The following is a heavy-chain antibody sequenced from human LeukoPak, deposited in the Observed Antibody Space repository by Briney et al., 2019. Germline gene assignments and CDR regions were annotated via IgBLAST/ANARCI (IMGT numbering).Heavy chain of an antibody. CDR1: GFTLSGYA. CDR3: VKGSSPSSYYFDY. J-gene: IGHJ4*02. CDR2: ISPNGAIT. V-gene: IGHV3-64D*06. Sequence: GGSLRLSCSASGFTLSGYATHWVRQAPEKGLEYVSAISPNGAITKYADSVKGRFTISRDNSKNTLYLQMSSLRAEDTAVYYCVKGSSPSSYYFDYWGQGTLVTVSS.